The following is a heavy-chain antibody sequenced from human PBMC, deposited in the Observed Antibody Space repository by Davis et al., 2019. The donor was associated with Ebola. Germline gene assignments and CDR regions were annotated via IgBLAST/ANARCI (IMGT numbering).Heavy chain of an antibody. CDR2: INHSGST. Sequence: MPSETLSLTCAVYGGSFSGYYWSWIRQPPGKGLEWIGEINHSGSTNYNPSLKSRVTISVDTSKNQFSLKLSSVTAADTAVYYRARGRLRFLEWPRGYYYYYGMDVWGQGTTVTVSS. V-gene: IGHV4-34*01. D-gene: IGHD3-3*01. J-gene: IGHJ6*02. CDR3: ARGRLRFLEWPRGYYYYYGMDV. CDR1: GGSFSGYY.